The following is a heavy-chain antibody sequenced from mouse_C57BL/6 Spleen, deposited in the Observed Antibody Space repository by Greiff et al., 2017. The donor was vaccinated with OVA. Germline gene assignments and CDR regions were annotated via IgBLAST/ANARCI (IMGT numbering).Heavy chain of an antibody. D-gene: IGHD1-1*01. J-gene: IGHJ1*03. CDR1: GFSLTSYG. CDR2: IWSGGST. CDR3: ARNIITTVGYFDV. V-gene: IGHV2-2*01. Sequence: VKLVESGPGLVQPSQSLSITCTVSGFSLTSYGVHWVRQSPGKGLEWLGVIWSGGSTDYNAAFISRLSISKDNSKSQVFFKMNSLQADDTAIYYCARNIITTVGYFDVWGTGTTVTVSS.